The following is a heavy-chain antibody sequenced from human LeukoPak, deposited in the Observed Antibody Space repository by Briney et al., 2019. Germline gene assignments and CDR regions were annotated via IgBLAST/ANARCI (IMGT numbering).Heavy chain of an antibody. CDR1: GFTFSSYA. J-gene: IGHJ4*02. CDR2: ISYDGSNK. V-gene: IGHV3-30*04. D-gene: IGHD4-17*01. Sequence: PGGSLRLSSAASGFTFSSYAMHWVRQAPGKGLEWVAVISYDGSNKYYADSVKGRFTISRDNSKNTLYLQMNSLRAEDTAVYYCARELRFLDYWGQGTLVTVSS. CDR3: ARELRFLDY.